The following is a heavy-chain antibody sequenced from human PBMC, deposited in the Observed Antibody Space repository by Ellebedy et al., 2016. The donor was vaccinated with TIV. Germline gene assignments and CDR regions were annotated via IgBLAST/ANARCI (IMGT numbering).Heavy chain of an antibody. CDR2: ISAYNGNT. V-gene: IGHV1-18*04. Sequence: ASVKVSCKASGYTFTSYGISWVRQAPGQGLEWMGWISAYNGNTTYAQKLQGRVTMTTDTSTSTAYMELRSLISDDTAVYYCARAPPLDGDYDVFDYWGQGTLVTVSS. CDR1: GYTFTSYG. D-gene: IGHD4-17*01. J-gene: IGHJ4*02. CDR3: ARAPPLDGDYDVFDY.